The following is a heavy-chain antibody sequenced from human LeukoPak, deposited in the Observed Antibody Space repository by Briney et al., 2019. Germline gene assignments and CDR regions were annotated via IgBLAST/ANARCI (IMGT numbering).Heavy chain of an antibody. V-gene: IGHV3-30*02. CDR2: IWYDGSNK. D-gene: IGHD3-16*02. CDR1: GFTFSSYG. J-gene: IGHJ4*02. CDR3: AKGYSLVDH. Sequence: GGSLRLSCAASGFTFSSYGMHWVRQAPGKGLEWVAVIWYDGSNKYYADSVKGRFTISRDNSKNTLYLQMNSLRAEDTAVYYCAKGYSLVDHWGQGTLVTVSS.